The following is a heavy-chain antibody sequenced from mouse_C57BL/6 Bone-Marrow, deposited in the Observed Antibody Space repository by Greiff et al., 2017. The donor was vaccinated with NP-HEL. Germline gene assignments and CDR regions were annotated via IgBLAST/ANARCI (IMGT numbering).Heavy chain of an antibody. V-gene: IGHV1-85*01. CDR3: ARRYYGSSLYYAMDY. Sequence: VQLQQSGPELVKPGASVKLSCKASGYTFTSYDINWVKQRPGQGLEWIGWIYPRDGSTKYNEKFKGKATLTVDTSSSTAYMELHILTSEDSAVYFCARRYYGSSLYYAMDYWGQGTSVTVSS. J-gene: IGHJ4*01. CDR1: GYTFTSYD. CDR2: IYPRDGST. D-gene: IGHD1-1*01.